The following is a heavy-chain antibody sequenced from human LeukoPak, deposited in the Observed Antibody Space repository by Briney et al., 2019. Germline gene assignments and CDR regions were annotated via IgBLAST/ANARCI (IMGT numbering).Heavy chain of an antibody. CDR3: TRAPNYDFWLDY. J-gene: IGHJ4*02. V-gene: IGHV3-49*04. D-gene: IGHD3-3*01. CDR1: GFTFGDSG. CDR2: MRSKTYDETP. Sequence: GSLRLSCTGSGFTFGDSGINWVRQAPGKGLEWVGFMRSKTYDETPQYAASVRGRFTISRDDSKSIAYLRMNSLKTEDTAVYYCTRAPNYDFWLDYWGQGTLVTVPS.